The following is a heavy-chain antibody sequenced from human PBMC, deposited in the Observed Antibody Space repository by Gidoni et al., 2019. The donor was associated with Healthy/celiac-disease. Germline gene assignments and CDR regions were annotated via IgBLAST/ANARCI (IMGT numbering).Heavy chain of an antibody. CDR1: GFTFSSYG. J-gene: IGHJ6*03. Sequence: QVQLVESGGGVVQPGRSLRLSCSASGFTFSSYGMHWVRQAPGKGLEWVAVIWYDGSNKYYADSVKGRFTISRDNSKNTLYLQMNSLRAEDTAVYYCARGQRHYYDSSGFYYYMDVWGKGTTVTVSS. CDR3: ARGQRHYYDSSGFYYYMDV. D-gene: IGHD3-22*01. CDR2: IWYDGSNK. V-gene: IGHV3-33*01.